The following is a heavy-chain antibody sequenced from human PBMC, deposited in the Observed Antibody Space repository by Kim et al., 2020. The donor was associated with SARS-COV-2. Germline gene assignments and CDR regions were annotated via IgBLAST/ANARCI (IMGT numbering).Heavy chain of an antibody. V-gene: IGHV1-18*01. CDR3: ARDLIVVVPAAANWFDP. D-gene: IGHD2-2*01. Sequence: LQGRVTMTKDTSTSTAYMELRSLRSDDTAVYYCARDLIVVVPAAANWFDPWGQGTLVTVSS. J-gene: IGHJ5*02.